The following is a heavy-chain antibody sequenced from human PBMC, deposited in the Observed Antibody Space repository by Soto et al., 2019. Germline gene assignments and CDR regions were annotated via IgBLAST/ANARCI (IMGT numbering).Heavy chain of an antibody. CDR2: IIPIFGTA. Sequence: QVQLVQSGAEVKKPGSSVKVSCKASGGTFSSYAISCVRQAPGQGLESMGGIIPIFGTANYAQKFQVRITITADESTRTPYLEMSSLSSEDTAVYYCASYLHGGSRLVIESYFDYWGKGTLVTVSS. D-gene: IGHD3-9*01. V-gene: IGHV1-69*01. J-gene: IGHJ4*02. CDR1: GGTFSSYA. CDR3: ASYLHGGSRLVIESYFDY.